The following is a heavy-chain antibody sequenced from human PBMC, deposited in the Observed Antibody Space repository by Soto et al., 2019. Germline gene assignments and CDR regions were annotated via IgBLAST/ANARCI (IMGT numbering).Heavy chain of an antibody. D-gene: IGHD2-21*02. CDR3: ARVFDVTASHLWVDC. CDR2: INWNGGST. CDR1: GFSFENYG. V-gene: IGHV3-20*04. Sequence: EVQLVESGGGVLRPGGSLRLSCAASGFSFENYGMSWVRQVPGKGLEWVSSINWNGGSTTYADSVKGRFTISRDNANKSLYLQMNSLRAEDTALYYCARVFDVTASHLWVDCWGQGTLVTVSS. J-gene: IGHJ5*01.